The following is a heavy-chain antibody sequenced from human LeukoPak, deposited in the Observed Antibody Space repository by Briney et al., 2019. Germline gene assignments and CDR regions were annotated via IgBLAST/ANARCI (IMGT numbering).Heavy chain of an antibody. CDR2: TYYSGNT. Sequence: SETLSFTCSVPAGSISTYYWSWMPQPQGKGLEWIVYTYYSGNTNYNTSLKSRVTISVNTSKNQFSLIMTSVTAADTAVYYCASSQLVISGWPLQAWGQGTLVTVSS. D-gene: IGHD6-19*01. CDR1: AGSISTYY. J-gene: IGHJ5*02. CDR3: ASSQLVISGWPLQA. V-gene: IGHV4-59*08.